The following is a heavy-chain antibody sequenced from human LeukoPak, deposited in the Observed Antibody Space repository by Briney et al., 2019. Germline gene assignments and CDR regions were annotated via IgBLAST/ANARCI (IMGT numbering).Heavy chain of an antibody. D-gene: IGHD2-15*01. CDR3: ARGYCSSGTCYPRGAFDI. CDR2: VYYSESP. Sequence: SETLSLTCSISGGSIANYYWSWVRQPPGKGLEWIGYVYYSESPNYNPSLKSRVTLSVDMSKNQFSLNLTSVTAADTAVYYCARGYCSSGTCYPRGAFDIWGQGTKVIVSS. J-gene: IGHJ3*02. V-gene: IGHV4-59*01. CDR1: GGSIANYY.